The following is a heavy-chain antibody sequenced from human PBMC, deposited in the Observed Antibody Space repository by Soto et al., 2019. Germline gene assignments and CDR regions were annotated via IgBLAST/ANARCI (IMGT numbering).Heavy chain of an antibody. CDR2: IYYSGST. CDR3: ARLSGSYNDRYFDY. D-gene: IGHD1-26*01. Sequence: ASETLSLTCTVSGGSISSGDYYWSWIRQPPGKGLEWIGYIYYSGSTYYNPSLKSRVTISVDTSNNQFSLKLKSVTAADTAVYYCARLSGSYNDRYFDYWGQGTLVTVSS. CDR1: GGSISSGDYY. J-gene: IGHJ4*02. V-gene: IGHV4-30-4*01.